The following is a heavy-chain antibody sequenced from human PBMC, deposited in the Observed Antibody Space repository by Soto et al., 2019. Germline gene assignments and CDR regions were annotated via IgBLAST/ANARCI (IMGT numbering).Heavy chain of an antibody. CDR1: GFTFSGSA. V-gene: IGHV3-73*01. CDR2: IRSKANSYAT. CDR3: TRPGDGYNYGYYYYGMDV. Sequence: GSLRLSCAASGFTFSGSAMHWVRQASGKGLEWGGRIRSKANSYATAYAASVKGRFTISRDDSKNTAYLQMNSLKTEDTAVYYCTRPGDGYNYGYYYYGMDVWGQGTTVTVSS. D-gene: IGHD5-12*01. J-gene: IGHJ6*02.